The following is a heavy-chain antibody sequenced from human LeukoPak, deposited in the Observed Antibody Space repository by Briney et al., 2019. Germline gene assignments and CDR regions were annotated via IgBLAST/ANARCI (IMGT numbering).Heavy chain of an antibody. CDR1: GYTFTSYD. V-gene: IGHV1-8*01. Sequence: ASETVSCQASGYTFTSYDIHWLHQATGRGVAGMEWMNPNSGNTVYAQKFQGRVTMTRNNAIRRAYMELSSLRSGGTAVYYCARGLWRVWLVRGRARDFDYWGQGTLVTVSS. CDR2: MNPNSGNT. J-gene: IGHJ4*02. D-gene: IGHD6-19*01. CDR3: ARGLWRVWLVRGRARDFDY.